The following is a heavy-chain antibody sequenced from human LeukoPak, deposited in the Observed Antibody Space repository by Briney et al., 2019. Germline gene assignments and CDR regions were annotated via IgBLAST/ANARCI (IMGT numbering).Heavy chain of an antibody. V-gene: IGHV4-39*07. CDR1: GDSISSSNCY. Sequence: PSETLSLTCTVSGDSISSSNCYWGWIRQPPGKGLEWIGSIYHSGSTYYNPSLKSRVTISVDTSKNQFSLKLSSVTAADTAVYYCAREGNTMVRGVISYYFDYWGQGTLVTVSS. D-gene: IGHD3-10*01. J-gene: IGHJ4*02. CDR2: IYHSGST. CDR3: AREGNTMVRGVISYYFDY.